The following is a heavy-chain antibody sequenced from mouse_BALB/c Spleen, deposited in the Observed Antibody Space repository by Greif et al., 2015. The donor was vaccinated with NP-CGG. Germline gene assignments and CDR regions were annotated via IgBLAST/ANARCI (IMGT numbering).Heavy chain of an antibody. CDR2: IDPANGNT. V-gene: IGHV14-3*02. CDR1: GFNIKDTY. J-gene: IGHJ4*01. CDR3: ARCTTATDAMDY. Sequence: VQLQQSGAELVKPGASVKLSCTASGFNIKDTYMHWVKQRPEQGLEWIGRIDPANGNTKYDPKFQGKATITADTSSNTAYLQLSSLTSEDTAVYYCARCTTATDAMDYWGQGTSVTVSS. D-gene: IGHD1-2*01.